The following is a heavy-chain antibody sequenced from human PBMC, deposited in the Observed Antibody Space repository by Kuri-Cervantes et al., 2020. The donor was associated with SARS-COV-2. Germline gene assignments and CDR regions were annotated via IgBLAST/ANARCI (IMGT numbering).Heavy chain of an antibody. CDR1: GFTFSSYW. CDR3: ARDRMEYQLLWGDWNDAFDI. D-gene: IGHD2-2*01. J-gene: IGHJ3*02. CDR2: ISYDGSNK. V-gene: IGHV3-30-3*01. Sequence: GGSLRLSCAASGFTFSSYWMSWVRQAPGKGLEWVAVISYDGSNKYYADSAKGRFTISRDNSKNTLYLQMNSLRAEDTAVYYCARDRMEYQLLWGDWNDAFDIWGQGTMVTVSS.